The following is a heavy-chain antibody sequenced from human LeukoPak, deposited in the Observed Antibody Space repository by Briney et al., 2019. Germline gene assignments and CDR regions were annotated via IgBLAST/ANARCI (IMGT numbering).Heavy chain of an antibody. D-gene: IGHD6-13*01. V-gene: IGHV3-20*04. CDR1: GFTFDDYG. CDR3: ARRGRAAGTFRTYYYYYMDV. Sequence: GGSLRLSCAASGFTFDDYGVSWVRQAPGKGLEWVSGINWNGGSTGYADSVKGRFTISRDNAKNSLYLQMNSLRAEDTALYYCARRGRAAGTFRTYYYYYMDVWGKGTTVTISS. CDR2: INWNGGST. J-gene: IGHJ6*03.